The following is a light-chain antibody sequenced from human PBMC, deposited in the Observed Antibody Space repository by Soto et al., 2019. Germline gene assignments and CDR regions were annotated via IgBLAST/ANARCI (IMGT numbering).Light chain of an antibody. Sequence: QSALTQPASVSGSPGQSITISCTGTSSDVGSYNLVSWYQQHPGKAPKLMIYEGTKRPSGVSNRFSGSKSGNTASLTISGLQAEDEADYYCCSYAGSSTYVCATGTSSPS. CDR3: CSYAGSSTYV. CDR1: SSDVGSYNL. V-gene: IGLV2-23*01. J-gene: IGLJ1*01. CDR2: EGT.